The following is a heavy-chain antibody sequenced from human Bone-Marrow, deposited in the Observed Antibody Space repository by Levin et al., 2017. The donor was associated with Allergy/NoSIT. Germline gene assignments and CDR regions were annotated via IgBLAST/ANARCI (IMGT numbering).Heavy chain of an antibody. V-gene: IGHV3-7*03. CDR1: GFTFSSYW. Sequence: GGSLRLSCAASGFTFSSYWMSWVRQAPGKGLEWVANIKQDGSEKYYVDSVKGRFTISRDNAKNSLYLQMNSLRAEDTAVYYCARDFSAIFYYYYYMDVWGKGTTVTVSS. CDR2: IKQDGSEK. J-gene: IGHJ6*03. D-gene: IGHD2-2*01. CDR3: ARDFSAIFYYYYYMDV.